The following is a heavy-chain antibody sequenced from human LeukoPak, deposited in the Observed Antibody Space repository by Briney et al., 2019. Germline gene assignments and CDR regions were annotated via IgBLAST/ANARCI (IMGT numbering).Heavy chain of an antibody. CDR2: INPNSGDT. V-gene: IGHV1-2*02. J-gene: IGHJ4*02. Sequence: ASVKVSCKASGYTFTGYYIHWVRQAPGQGLEWMGWINPNSGDTNYAQKFQGRVTMTRDTSISTAYMELIRLTSDDTAVYYCARTLTGDFEVYWGQGTLVTVSS. CDR3: ARTLTGDFEVY. CDR1: GYTFTGYY. D-gene: IGHD7-27*01.